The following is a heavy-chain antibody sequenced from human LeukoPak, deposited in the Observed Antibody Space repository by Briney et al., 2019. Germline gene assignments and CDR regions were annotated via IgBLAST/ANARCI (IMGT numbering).Heavy chain of an antibody. CDR3: SNLWFGEYGMDV. CDR2: ISSSSSYI. D-gene: IGHD3-10*01. J-gene: IGHJ6*02. V-gene: IGHV3-21*01. CDR1: GFTFSSYS. Sequence: GGSLRLSCAASGFTFSSYSMNWVRQAPGKGLEWVSSISSSSSYIYYADSVKGRFTISRDNAKNSLYLQMNSLRAEDTAVYYCSNLWFGEYGMDVWGQGTTVTVSS.